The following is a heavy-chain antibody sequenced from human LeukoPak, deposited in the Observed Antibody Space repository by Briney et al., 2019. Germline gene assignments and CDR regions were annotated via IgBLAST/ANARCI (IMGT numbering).Heavy chain of an antibody. V-gene: IGHV4-34*01. CDR2: INHSGST. CDR1: GGSFSGYY. D-gene: IGHD3-10*01. CDR3: AGSRGGFGESLTYYFDY. Sequence: SETLSLTCAVYGGSFSGYYWTWIRQPPGKGLEWIGEINHSGSTNYSPSLKSRITISVDKSKNQFSLKLSSVTAADTAVYYCAGSRGGFGESLTYYFDYWDQGTLVAVSS. J-gene: IGHJ4*02.